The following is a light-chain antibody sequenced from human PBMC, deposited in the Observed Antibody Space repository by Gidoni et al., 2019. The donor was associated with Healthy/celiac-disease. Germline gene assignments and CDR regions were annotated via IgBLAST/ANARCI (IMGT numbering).Light chain of an antibody. J-gene: IGKJ1*01. Sequence: DIGVTQSPASLAVSLGERATINCKSSQSVLHSSNNKNYLAWYQQTPGQPPKLLIYWASTRESGVPDRFSGSGSGTDFTLTISSLQAEDVAVYYCQKYYSTPPWTFGQGTKVEFK. V-gene: IGKV4-1*01. CDR2: WAS. CDR1: QSVLHSSNNKNY. CDR3: QKYYSTPPWT.